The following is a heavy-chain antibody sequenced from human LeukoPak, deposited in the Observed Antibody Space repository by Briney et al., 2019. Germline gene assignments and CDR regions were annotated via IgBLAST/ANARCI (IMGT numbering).Heavy chain of an antibody. CDR1: GFTFSSYS. Sequence: GGSLRLSCAASGFTFSSYSMNWVRQAPGKGLEWVSSISSSSSYIYYADSVKGRFTISRDNAKNSLYLQMNSLRAEDTAVYYCARDARLAVAEYPCWGQGTLVTVSS. CDR3: ARDARLAVAEYPC. CDR2: ISSSSSYI. J-gene: IGHJ4*02. D-gene: IGHD6-19*01. V-gene: IGHV3-21*01.